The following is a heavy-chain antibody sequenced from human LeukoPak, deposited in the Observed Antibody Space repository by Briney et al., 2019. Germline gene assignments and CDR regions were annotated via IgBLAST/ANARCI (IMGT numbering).Heavy chain of an antibody. CDR1: GGSFSGYY. CDR2: INHSGST. J-gene: IGHJ1*01. D-gene: IGHD6-13*01. Sequence: SETLSLTCAVYGGSFSGYYWSWIRQPPGKGLEWIGEINHSGSTNYNPSLKSRVTISVDTSKNQFSLKLSSVTAADTAVYYCARAGYSSSWYGFGFQHWGQGTLVTVSS. CDR3: ARAGYSSSWYGFGFQH. V-gene: IGHV4-34*01.